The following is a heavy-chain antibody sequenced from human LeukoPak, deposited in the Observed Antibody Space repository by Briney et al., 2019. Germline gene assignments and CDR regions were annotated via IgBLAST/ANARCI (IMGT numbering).Heavy chain of an antibody. J-gene: IGHJ3*02. D-gene: IGHD1-26*01. CDR2: ISAYNGNT. Sequence: ASVKVSCKASGYTFTSYGISWVRQAPGQGLEWMGWISAYNGNTNYAQKLQGRVTMTTDTSTSTAYMELRSLRSDDTAVYYCARVRMSGGSSDDAFDIWGQGTMVTVSS. V-gene: IGHV1-18*01. CDR1: GYTFTSYG. CDR3: ARVRMSGGSSDDAFDI.